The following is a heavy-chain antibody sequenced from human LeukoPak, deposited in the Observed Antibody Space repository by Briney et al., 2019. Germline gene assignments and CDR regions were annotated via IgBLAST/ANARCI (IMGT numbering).Heavy chain of an antibody. D-gene: IGHD6-13*01. V-gene: IGHV3-48*01. CDR3: AREASYSSSWATFDY. CDR2: ISGSSMI. J-gene: IGHJ4*02. Sequence: GGSLRLSCATSGFLFRNYNMNWVRQAPGKGLEWVSHISGSSMIYYADSVKGRFTISRDIASNSLYLQMNSLRAEDTGVYYCAREASYSSSWATFDYWGQGTLVTVSS. CDR1: GFLFRNYN.